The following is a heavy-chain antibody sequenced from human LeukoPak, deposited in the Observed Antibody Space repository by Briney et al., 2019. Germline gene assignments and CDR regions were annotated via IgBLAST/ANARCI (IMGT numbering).Heavy chain of an antibody. Sequence: GESLKISCKGSGYSFTSYWIGWVRQMPGKGLEWTGIIYPGDSDTRYSPSFQGQVTISADKSISTAYLQWSSLKASDTAMYYCARQYDYGDHGTYYYYMDVWGKGTTVTVSS. V-gene: IGHV5-51*01. D-gene: IGHD4-17*01. CDR3: ARQYDYGDHGTYYYYMDV. CDR2: IYPGDSDT. J-gene: IGHJ6*03. CDR1: GYSFTSYW.